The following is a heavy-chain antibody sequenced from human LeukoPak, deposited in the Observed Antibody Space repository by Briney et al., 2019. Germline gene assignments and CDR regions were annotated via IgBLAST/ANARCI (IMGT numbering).Heavy chain of an antibody. CDR3: ARVFGEPWPNPYYYYGMDV. J-gene: IGHJ6*02. CDR2: IIPILGIA. V-gene: IGHV1-69*04. D-gene: IGHD3-10*01. CDR1: GGTFSSYA. Sequence: GSSVQVSCKASGGTFSSYAISSVRQAPGQGLEWMGRIIPILGIANYAQKFQGRVTITADKSTITAYMELSSLRSEDTAVHYCARVFGEPWPNPYYYYGMDVWGQGTTVTVSS.